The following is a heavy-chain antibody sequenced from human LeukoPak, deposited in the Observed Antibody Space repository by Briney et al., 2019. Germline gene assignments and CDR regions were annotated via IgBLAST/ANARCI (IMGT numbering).Heavy chain of an antibody. CDR3: AKDLIVGATGIDY. J-gene: IGHJ4*02. CDR1: GFTVSSYA. CDR2: IFGSGGST. Sequence: GGSLRLSCAASGFTVSSYAMYWVRQAPGKGLEWVSGIFGSGGSTYYADSVKGRFTISRDNSKNTLYLQMNSLRAEDTAVYYCAKDLIVGATGIDYWGQGTLVTVSS. D-gene: IGHD1-26*01. V-gene: IGHV3-23*01.